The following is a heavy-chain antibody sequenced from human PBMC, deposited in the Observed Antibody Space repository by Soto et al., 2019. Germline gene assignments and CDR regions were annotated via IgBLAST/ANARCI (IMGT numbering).Heavy chain of an antibody. CDR1: GGSFSGGGYY. CDR3: ARTSIFGVVLNAFDI. CDR2: TSYSGST. J-gene: IGHJ3*02. Sequence: SDTLSLTCTVSGGSFSGGGYYWRWIRQHPGKGLEWMGYTSYSGSTKYKPSLQSRITISVETSKNQFSLRLTSVTAADTAIYFCARTSIFGVVLNAFDIWGQGTLVTVSS. D-gene: IGHD3-3*01. V-gene: IGHV4-31*03.